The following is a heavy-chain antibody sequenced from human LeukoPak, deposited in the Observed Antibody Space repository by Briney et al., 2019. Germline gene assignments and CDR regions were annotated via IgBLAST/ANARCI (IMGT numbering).Heavy chain of an antibody. CDR3: ARRAGGYSHPYDY. V-gene: IGHV3-23*01. CDR1: GFTFSSYG. J-gene: IGHJ4*02. D-gene: IGHD4-23*01. CDR2: ISGSGGST. Sequence: GGSLRLSCAASGFTFSSYGMSWVRQAPGKGLEWVSAISGSGGSTYYADSVKGRFTISRDNSKNTLYLQMNSLRAEDTAVYYCARRAGGYSHPYDYWGQGVLVTVSS.